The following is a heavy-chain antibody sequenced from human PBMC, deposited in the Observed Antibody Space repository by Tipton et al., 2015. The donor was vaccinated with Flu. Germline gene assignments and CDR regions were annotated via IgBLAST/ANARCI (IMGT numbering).Heavy chain of an antibody. CDR3: ARETNSDPRRLDAFDI. CDR1: GFTFSYYE. D-gene: IGHD1-1*01. Sequence: SLRLSCVASGFTFSYYEMNWVRRTPGKGLEWVSYISGNGGTIYYADSLQGRFTISRDNARNSLYLQINSLRAEDTAVYYCARETNSDPRRLDAFDIWGQGTMVTVSS. CDR2: ISGNGGTI. V-gene: IGHV3-48*03. J-gene: IGHJ3*02.